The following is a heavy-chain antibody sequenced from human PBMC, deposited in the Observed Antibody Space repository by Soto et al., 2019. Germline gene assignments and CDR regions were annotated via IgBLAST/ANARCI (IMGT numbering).Heavy chain of an antibody. CDR3: ARRRVGYGDYYY. CDR2: INHSGST. CDR1: GGSFSGYY. J-gene: IGHJ4*02. D-gene: IGHD4-17*01. V-gene: IGHV4-34*01. Sequence: QVQLQQWGAGLLNPSETLSLTCAVYGGSFSGYYWSWIRQPPGKGLEWIGEINHSGSTNYNPSLKSRVTISVDTSKNQFSLKLSSVTAADTAEYYCARRRVGYGDYYYWGQGTLVTVSS.